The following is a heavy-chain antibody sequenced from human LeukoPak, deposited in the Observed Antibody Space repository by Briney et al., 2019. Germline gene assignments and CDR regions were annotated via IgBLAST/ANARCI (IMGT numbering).Heavy chain of an antibody. J-gene: IGHJ4*02. V-gene: IGHV4-39*01. Sequence: SETLSLTCTVSGGSISSSSYYWGWIRQPPGKGLEWIGSIYYSGSTYYNPSLKSRVTISVDTSKNQFSLKLSSVTAADTAVYYCARTGRKNDFWSGYYKTPQYYFDYWGRGTLVTVSS. D-gene: IGHD3-3*01. CDR1: GGSISSSSYY. CDR3: ARTGRKNDFWSGYYKTPQYYFDY. CDR2: IYYSGST.